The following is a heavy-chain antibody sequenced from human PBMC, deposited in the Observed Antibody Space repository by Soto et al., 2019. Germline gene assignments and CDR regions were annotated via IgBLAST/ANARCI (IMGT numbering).Heavy chain of an antibody. CDR1: GYTFTGYY. Sequence: ASVKVSCKASGYTFTGYYMQWVRQAPGQGLEWMGWINPNSGGTNYAQKLQGWVTMTRDTSISTAYMELSRLRSDDTAVYYCARDRSLGYCSSTSCYPYFDYWGQGTLVTVSS. D-gene: IGHD2-2*01. V-gene: IGHV1-2*04. CDR3: ARDRSLGYCSSTSCYPYFDY. J-gene: IGHJ4*02. CDR2: INPNSGGT.